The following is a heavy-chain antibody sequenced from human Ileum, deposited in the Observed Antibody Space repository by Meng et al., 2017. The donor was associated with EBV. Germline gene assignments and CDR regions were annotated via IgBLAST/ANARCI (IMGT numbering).Heavy chain of an antibody. J-gene: IGHJ5*02. D-gene: IGHD6-19*01. Sequence: QLQLRESGPGQVKPPXTLXRPCPXPVXSISSFYYWGWIRQPPGRGLEWIGSVHYTGSTYYSPSLKSRVTVSVDTSKNQFSLRLTSVTAADTAVYYCARPFPSWQSPRLDPFGAWGQGTLVTVS. CDR2: VHYTGST. CDR3: ARPFPSWQSPRLDPFGA. CDR1: VXSISSFYY. V-gene: IGHV4-39*01.